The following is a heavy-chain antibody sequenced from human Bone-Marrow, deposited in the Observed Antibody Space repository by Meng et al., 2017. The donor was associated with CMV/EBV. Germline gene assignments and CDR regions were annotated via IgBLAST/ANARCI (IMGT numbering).Heavy chain of an antibody. CDR1: EFTFSIYA. D-gene: IGHD2-21*01. CDR3: ATTYCGGDCYSRGLGY. V-gene: IGHV3-30-3*01. J-gene: IGHJ4*02. CDR2: ISYDGSNK. Sequence: GESLKISCAASEFTFSIYAMHWVRQAPGKGLAWVAVISYDGSNKYYADSVKGRFTISRDNSKNTLYLQMNSLRAEDTAVYYCATTYCGGDCYSRGLGYWGQGTLVTVSS.